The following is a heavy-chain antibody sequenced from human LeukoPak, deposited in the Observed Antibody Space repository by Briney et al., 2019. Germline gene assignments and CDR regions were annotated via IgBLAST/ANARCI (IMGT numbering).Heavy chain of an antibody. J-gene: IGHJ3*01. CDR3: AREASGRYYDFWSGYYPGAFDL. Sequence: APVKVSCKASGYTFTGSYMQCGRQAPGHGLEWRGWGYPNRGGTNYPQKFQGRVTMTRDTSIRTAYMELRRLRSDDTAVYYCAREASGRYYDFWSGYYPGAFDLWGQGTMVTVSS. D-gene: IGHD3-3*01. CDR2: GYPNRGGT. V-gene: IGHV1-2*02. CDR1: GYTFTGSY.